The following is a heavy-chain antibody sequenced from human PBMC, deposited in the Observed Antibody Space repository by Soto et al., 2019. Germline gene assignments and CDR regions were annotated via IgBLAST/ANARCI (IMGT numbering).Heavy chain of an antibody. J-gene: IGHJ4*02. CDR1: GFTFSSYW. CDR3: ARDKSGYRYTPGDY. CDR2: IKQDGSEK. Sequence: GGSLRLSCAASGFTFSSYWMSWVRQAPGKGLEWVANIKQDGSEKYYVDSVKGRFTISRDNAKNSLYLQMNSLRAEDTAVYYCARDKSGYRYTPGDYWGQGTLVTVSS. V-gene: IGHV3-7*05. D-gene: IGHD5-12*01.